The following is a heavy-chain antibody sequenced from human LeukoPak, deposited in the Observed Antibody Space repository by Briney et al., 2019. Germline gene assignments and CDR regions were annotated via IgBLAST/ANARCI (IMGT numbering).Heavy chain of an antibody. J-gene: IGHJ6*02. CDR3: ATAPGYSSPGRGMDV. CDR1: GGTFSSYA. Sequence: GASVRVSCKASGGTFSSYAISWVRQAPGQGLEWMGGIIPIFGTANYAQKFQGRVTITADESTSTAYMELSSLRSEDTAVYYCATAPGYSSPGRGMDVWGQGTTVTVSS. CDR2: IIPIFGTA. V-gene: IGHV1-69*13. D-gene: IGHD6-13*01.